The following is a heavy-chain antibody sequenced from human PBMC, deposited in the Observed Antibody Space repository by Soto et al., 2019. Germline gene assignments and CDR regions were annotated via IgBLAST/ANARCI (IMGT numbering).Heavy chain of an antibody. CDR2: IYPGDSDT. Sequence: GESLKISCKGSGYSFTSYWIGWVRQMPGKGLEWMGIIYPGDSDTRYSPSFQGQVTISADKSISTAYLQWSSLKASDTAMYYCARHGVVTAIHDDAFDIWGQGTMVTVSS. CDR3: ARHGVVTAIHDDAFDI. D-gene: IGHD2-21*02. J-gene: IGHJ3*02. CDR1: GYSFTSYW. V-gene: IGHV5-51*01.